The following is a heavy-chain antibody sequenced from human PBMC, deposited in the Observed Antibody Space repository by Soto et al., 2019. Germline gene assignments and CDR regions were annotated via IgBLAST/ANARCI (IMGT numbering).Heavy chain of an antibody. V-gene: IGHV4-39*07. CDR1: GGPIRDTIYY. J-gene: IGHJ4*02. Sequence: SETLSPACPLSGGPIRDTIYYWGWIRQPPGKGLEWIGSIHYSWSTHYNPSLKSRVTISLARSQNQFSLTRCSVTAAGTAVDYATRDRGQYYDYWGQGTLVTVSS. CDR2: IHYSWST. CDR3: TRDRGQYYDY. D-gene: IGHD2-2*01.